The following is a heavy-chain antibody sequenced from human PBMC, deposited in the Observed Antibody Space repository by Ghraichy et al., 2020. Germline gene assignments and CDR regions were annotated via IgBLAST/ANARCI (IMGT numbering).Heavy chain of an antibody. Sequence: LSLTCAASGFTFSTYSINWVRQAPGKGLEWVSSISSSTSDIYYADSVRGRFTMSRDNAKNSLYLQMNTLRAKDTAVYYCARSIPLYGDYYDYWGQGTLVTVSS. J-gene: IGHJ4*02. CDR1: GFTFSTYS. D-gene: IGHD4-17*01. CDR2: ISSSTSDI. CDR3: ARSIPLYGDYYDY. V-gene: IGHV3-21*01.